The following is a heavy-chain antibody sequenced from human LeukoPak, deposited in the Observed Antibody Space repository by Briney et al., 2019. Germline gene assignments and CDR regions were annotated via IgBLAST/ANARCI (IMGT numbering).Heavy chain of an antibody. V-gene: IGHV3-7*01. CDR2: IKQDGSEK. D-gene: IGHD3-10*01. Sequence: QTGGSLRLSCAASGFTVSSNYMSWVRQAPGKGLEWVADIKQDGSEKYYVDSVKGRFTISRDNAKKSLYLQMNNLRAEDTAVYYCARAQGNFGSGSYYNPGDYWDQGTLVTVSS. CDR1: GFTVSSNY. J-gene: IGHJ4*02. CDR3: ARAQGNFGSGSYYNPGDY.